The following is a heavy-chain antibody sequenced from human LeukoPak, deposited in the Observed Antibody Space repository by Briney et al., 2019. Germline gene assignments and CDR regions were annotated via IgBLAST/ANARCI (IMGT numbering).Heavy chain of an antibody. V-gene: IGHV4-34*01. D-gene: IGHD1-14*01. J-gene: IGHJ5*02. CDR2: VGHSGSA. Sequence: SETLSLTCAVSGGSFSAFFWRWIRQPPGKGLEWIGDVGHSGSADYNPSLKRRVTVSADPSKAQFSLTLSSVTAADPAVYYCARGWRRAANWNHRGSNWFDPWGPGPLVTVSS. CDR1: GGSFSAFF. CDR3: ARGWRRAANWNHRGSNWFDP.